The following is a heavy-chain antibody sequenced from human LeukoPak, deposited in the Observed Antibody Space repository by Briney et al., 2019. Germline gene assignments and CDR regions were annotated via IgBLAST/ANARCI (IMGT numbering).Heavy chain of an antibody. Sequence: GASVKVSCKASGGIFSSCALSWVRQAPGQGREWMGRISPSLGIANYAQTFQARDTIGAHNSTSTAYMELSSLKSKDTAAYYCASQSAGSGSYSFDYWGQGTLVTVSS. CDR1: GGIFSSCA. CDR3: ASQSAGSGSYSFDY. V-gene: IGHV1-69*04. J-gene: IGHJ4*02. D-gene: IGHD1-26*01. CDR2: ISPSLGIA.